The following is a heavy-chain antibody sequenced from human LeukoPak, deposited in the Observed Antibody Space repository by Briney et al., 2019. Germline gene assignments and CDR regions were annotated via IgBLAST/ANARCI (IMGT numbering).Heavy chain of an antibody. V-gene: IGHV3-15*01. D-gene: IGHD3-3*01. CDR3: ATALRGVGF. Sequence: PGGSLRLSCAASGITFISAWMNWVRQAPGKGLEWVGRIKSKTDGGTAEYAAPVKGRFIISRDDSKDTLYLQMNSLNSDDTGVYYCATALRGVGFWGQGTLVTVPS. CDR2: IKSKTDGGTA. CDR1: GITFISAW. J-gene: IGHJ4*02.